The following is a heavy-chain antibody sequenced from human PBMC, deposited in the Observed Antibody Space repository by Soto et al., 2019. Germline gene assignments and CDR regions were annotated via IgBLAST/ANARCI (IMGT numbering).Heavy chain of an antibody. CDR3: ASRDPGTSVDY. J-gene: IGHJ4*02. CDR2: IYHSGST. V-gene: IGHV4-38-2*01. Sequence: PSETLSLTCAVSGYSISSGYYWGWIRQPPGKGLEWIGSIYHSGSTYYNPSPKSRVTISLDKSENQFSLKVTSLTAADTAVYYCASRDPGTSVDYWGQGTLVTVSS. CDR1: GYSISSGYY. D-gene: IGHD1-7*01.